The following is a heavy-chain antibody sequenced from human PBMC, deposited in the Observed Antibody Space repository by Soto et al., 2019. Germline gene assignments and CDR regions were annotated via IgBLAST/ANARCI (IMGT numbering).Heavy chain of an antibody. Sequence: EVQLLESGGDLVQPGGSLRLSCVASGFSFINHVLTWVRQAPGKGLEWVSGMNGDGRNIFYADSVKGRFTISRDNSKDTLYLQMSSLRAEDTAVYYCARDMGLSFWGQGTLVTVSS. CDR2: MNGDGRNI. D-gene: IGHD3-10*01. J-gene: IGHJ4*02. CDR1: GFSFINHV. V-gene: IGHV3-23*01. CDR3: ARDMGLSF.